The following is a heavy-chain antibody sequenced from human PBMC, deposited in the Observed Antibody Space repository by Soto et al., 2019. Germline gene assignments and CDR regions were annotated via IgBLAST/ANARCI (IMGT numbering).Heavy chain of an antibody. V-gene: IGHV1-69*13. D-gene: IGHD6-6*01. CDR2: IIPIFGTA. CDR1: GGTFSSYA. Sequence: SVKVSYKASGGTFSSYAISWVRQAPGQGLEWMGGIIPIFGTANYAQKFQGRVTITADESTSTAYMELSSLRSEDTAVYYCARGLIAARLYYGMDVWGQGTTVTVSS. J-gene: IGHJ6*02. CDR3: ARGLIAARLYYGMDV.